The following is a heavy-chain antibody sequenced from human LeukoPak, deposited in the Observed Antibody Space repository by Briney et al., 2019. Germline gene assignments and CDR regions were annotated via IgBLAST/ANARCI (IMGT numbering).Heavy chain of an antibody. CDR1: GGFNTHYY. CDR2: FYHSGST. J-gene: IGHJ4*02. V-gene: IGHV4-59*12. D-gene: IGHD2-2*01. Sequence: PSETLSLTCSVSGGFNTHYYWSWIRQPPGKGLEWIGYFYHSGSTNYNPSLKSRVTISVDTSKNHFSLKLSSVTAADTAVYYCARGLVVVPAANAPFDYWGQGTLVTVSS. CDR3: ARGLVVVPAANAPFDY.